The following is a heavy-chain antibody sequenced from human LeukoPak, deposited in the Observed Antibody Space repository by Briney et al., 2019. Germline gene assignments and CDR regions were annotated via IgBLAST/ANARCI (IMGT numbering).Heavy chain of an antibody. D-gene: IGHD1-1*01. V-gene: IGHV4-39*01. J-gene: IGHJ4*02. CDR2: MYYSGST. Sequence: SETLSLTCTVSGGSISSSSFYWGWIRQPPGKGLEWIASMYYSGSTYYNPALKTRVTISVDTSKYQFSLKLRSVTAADTAVYYCARTLHPPNLNWYFDYWGQGILVTVSS. CDR3: ARTLHPPNLNWYFDY. CDR1: GGSISSSSFY.